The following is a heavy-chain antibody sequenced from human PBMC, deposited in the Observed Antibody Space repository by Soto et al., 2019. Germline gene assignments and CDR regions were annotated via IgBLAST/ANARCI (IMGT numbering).Heavy chain of an antibody. CDR3: ARDWGSSSGYYYYYYGMDV. Sequence: SVKVSCKASGGTFSSYAISWVRQAPGQGHEWMGGIIPIFGTANYAQKFQGRVTITADKSTSTAYMELSSLRSEDTAVYYCARDWGSSSGYYYYYYGMDVWGQGTTVTVSS. D-gene: IGHD6-6*01. V-gene: IGHV1-69*06. CDR1: GGTFSSYA. J-gene: IGHJ6*02. CDR2: IIPIFGTA.